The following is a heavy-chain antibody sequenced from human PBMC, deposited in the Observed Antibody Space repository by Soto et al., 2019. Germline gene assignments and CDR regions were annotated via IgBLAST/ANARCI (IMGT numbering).Heavy chain of an antibody. CDR1: GGSISSYY. D-gene: IGHD6-13*01. CDR3: ARYSSNWFQTEGMDV. V-gene: IGHV4-4*07. CDR2: IYTSGST. Sequence: SETLSLTCTVSGGSISSYYWSWIRQPAGKGLEWIGRIYTSGSTNYNPSLKSRVTMSVDTSKKQFSLKLTSVTAADTAVYYCARYSSNWFQTEGMDVWGQGTTVTVSS. J-gene: IGHJ6*02.